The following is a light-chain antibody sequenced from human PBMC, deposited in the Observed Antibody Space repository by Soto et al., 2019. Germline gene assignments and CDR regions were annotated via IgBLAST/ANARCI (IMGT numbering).Light chain of an antibody. CDR1: QSISTE. J-gene: IGKJ2*01. CDR2: SAS. Sequence: EIVMTQSPATLSVSPGERATLSCRASQSISTELAWYQQKPGQPPRLLIYSASTRATGVPARFAGSGSGSEFTLTISGLQSEDFAVYYCQQGHNWPLTFGQVTRLEI. V-gene: IGKV3-15*01. CDR3: QQGHNWPLT.